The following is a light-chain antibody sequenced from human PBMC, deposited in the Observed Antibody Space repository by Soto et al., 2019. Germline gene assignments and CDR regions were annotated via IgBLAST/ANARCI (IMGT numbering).Light chain of an antibody. J-gene: IGKJ1*01. V-gene: IGKV3-15*01. Sequence: EIVVTQSPATLSVSPGERATLSCMASQSVGSNLAWYQLKPGQAPRLLIYGASTRATGIPARFSGSGSGTDFTLTISSLQSEDFAIYFCQQYNNWPPDRTFGQGTKVEIK. CDR3: QQYNNWPPDRT. CDR1: QSVGSN. CDR2: GAS.